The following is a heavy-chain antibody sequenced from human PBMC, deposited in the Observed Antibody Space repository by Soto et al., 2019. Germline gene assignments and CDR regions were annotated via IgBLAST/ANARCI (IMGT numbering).Heavy chain of an antibody. CDR1: GGTFSSYA. J-gene: IGHJ6*02. D-gene: IGHD3-3*01. V-gene: IGHV1-69*13. CDR3: ARGSAKGVNRANGMDV. Sequence: SVKVSCKASGGTFSSYAISWVRQAPGQGLEWMGGIIPIFGTANYAQKFQGRVTITADESTSTAYMELSSLRSEDTAVYYCARGSAKGVNRANGMDVWGQGTTVTVSS. CDR2: IIPIFGTA.